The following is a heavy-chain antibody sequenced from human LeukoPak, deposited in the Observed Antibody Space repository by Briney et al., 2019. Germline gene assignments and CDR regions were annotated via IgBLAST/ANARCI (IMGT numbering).Heavy chain of an antibody. J-gene: IGHJ5*02. D-gene: IGHD3-10*01. CDR2: IYYTGTT. CDR1: GGSLNSPNYY. CDR3: ARHDYYGSLNWFDP. V-gene: IGHV4-39*01. Sequence: SETLSLTCIVSGGSLNSPNYYWGWLSQPPGKGLEWMGTIYYTGTTYYNPSLKSRLTISVDTSKNQFSLKLTSVTAADTAVYYCARHDYYGSLNWFDPWGQGTLITVSS.